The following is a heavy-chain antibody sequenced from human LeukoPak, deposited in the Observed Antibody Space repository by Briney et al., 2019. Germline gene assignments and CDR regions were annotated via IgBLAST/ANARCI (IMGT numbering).Heavy chain of an antibody. CDR3: ARGAGYSYGPNWFDP. V-gene: IGHV1-8*01. D-gene: IGHD5-18*01. CDR1: GYTFTSYD. Sequence: GASVKVSCKASGYTFTSYDINWVRQATGQGLEWMGWMNPNSGNTGYAQKFQGRVTMTRNTSISTAYMELSSLRSEDTAVYYCARGAGYSYGPNWFDPWGQGTLVTVSS. J-gene: IGHJ5*02. CDR2: MNPNSGNT.